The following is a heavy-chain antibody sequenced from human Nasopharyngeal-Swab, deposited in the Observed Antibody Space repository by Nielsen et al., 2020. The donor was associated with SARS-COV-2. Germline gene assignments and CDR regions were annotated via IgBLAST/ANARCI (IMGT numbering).Heavy chain of an antibody. Sequence: SETLSLTRAVYGGSFSGYYWSWIRQPPGKGLEWIGEINHSGSTNYNPSLKSRVTISVDTSKNQFSLKLSSVTAADTAVYYCARMIVGAPRWFDPWGQGTLVTVSS. J-gene: IGHJ5*02. D-gene: IGHD1-26*01. CDR1: GGSFSGYY. V-gene: IGHV4-34*01. CDR3: ARMIVGAPRWFDP. CDR2: INHSGST.